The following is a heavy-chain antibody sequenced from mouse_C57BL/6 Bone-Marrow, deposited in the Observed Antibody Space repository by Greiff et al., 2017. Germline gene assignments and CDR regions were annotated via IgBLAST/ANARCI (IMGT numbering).Heavy chain of an antibody. J-gene: IGHJ3*01. CDR2: ISSGGSYT. V-gene: IGHV5-6*01. CDR3: ARLDGYYEAY. D-gene: IGHD2-3*01. CDR1: GFTFSSYG. Sequence: DVQLVESGGDLVKPGGSLKLSCAASGFTFSSYGMSWVRQTPDKRLEWVATISSGGSYTYYPDSVKGRFTIYRDNAKNTLYLQMSSLKSEDTAMYYCARLDGYYEAYWGQGTLVTVSA.